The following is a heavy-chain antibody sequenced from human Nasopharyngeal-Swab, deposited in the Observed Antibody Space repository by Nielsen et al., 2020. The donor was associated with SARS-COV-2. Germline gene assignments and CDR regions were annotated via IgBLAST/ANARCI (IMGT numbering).Heavy chain of an antibody. V-gene: IGHV4-59*13. CDR3: ARGSGYYDSSGYSDY. J-gene: IGHJ4*02. D-gene: IGHD3-22*01. Sequence: SETLSLTCTVSGGSISSYYWSWIRQPPGKGLEWIGYIYSSGSTNYNPSLKSRVTISVDTSKNQFSLKLSSVTDADTAVYYCARGSGYYDSSGYSDYWGQGTLVTVSS. CDR1: GGSISSYY. CDR2: IYSSGST.